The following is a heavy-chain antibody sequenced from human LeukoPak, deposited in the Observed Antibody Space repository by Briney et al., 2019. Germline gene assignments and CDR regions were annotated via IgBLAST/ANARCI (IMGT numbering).Heavy chain of an antibody. CDR2: IKHDGSEK. Sequence: SGGSLRLSCAASGFTFSYYSMSWVRQAPGKGLEWVASIKHDGSEKYYVDSVRGRFTISRDNTMNSLYLQMSSLRAEDTAVYYCATDRGWRTSGYYLYYFEYWGQGTLVTYSS. D-gene: IGHD3-3*01. CDR1: GFTFSYYS. V-gene: IGHV3-7*01. J-gene: IGHJ4*02. CDR3: ATDRGWRTSGYYLYYFEY.